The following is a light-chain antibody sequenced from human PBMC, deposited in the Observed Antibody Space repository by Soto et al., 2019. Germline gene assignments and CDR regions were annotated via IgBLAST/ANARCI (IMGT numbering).Light chain of an antibody. J-gene: IGLJ1*01. CDR1: SSDVGAYNS. Sequence: QSVLTQPDSVSGSPGQSITISCTGTSSDVGAYNSVSWYQQHPVKAPTLMIYDVTDRPSGVSNRFSGSMSGNTASLTISGLQAEDEADYYCSSYTSSSTYVFGTGTKVTVL. CDR2: DVT. CDR3: SSYTSSSTYV. V-gene: IGLV2-14*01.